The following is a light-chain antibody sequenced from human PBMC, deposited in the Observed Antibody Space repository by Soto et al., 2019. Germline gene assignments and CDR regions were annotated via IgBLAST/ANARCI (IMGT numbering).Light chain of an antibody. J-gene: IGKJ1*01. Sequence: ELVLTQSPGTLSFSPGERATLFCRASQSVSGSYLAWYQQKPGQVPRLLIFGATSRAAGMPDGFSGSVSGSDFALTVSLLMRGDCAVYYCQQYCSSQKFSQGAKVVI. V-gene: IGKV3-20*01. CDR2: GAT. CDR1: QSVSGSY. CDR3: QQYCSSQK.